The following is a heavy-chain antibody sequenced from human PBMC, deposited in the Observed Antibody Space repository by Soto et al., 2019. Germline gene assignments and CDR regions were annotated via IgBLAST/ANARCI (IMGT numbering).Heavy chain of an antibody. D-gene: IGHD6-19*01. CDR3: AKAPIAVAGTGFDY. J-gene: IGHJ4*02. CDR2: ISYDGSNK. CDR1: GFTFSSYG. V-gene: IGHV3-30*18. Sequence: VGSLRLSCAASGFTFSSYGMHWVRQAPGKGLEWVAVISYDGSNKYYADSVKGRFTISRDNSKNTLYLQMNSLRAEDTAVYYCAKAPIAVAGTGFDYWGQGTLVTVSS.